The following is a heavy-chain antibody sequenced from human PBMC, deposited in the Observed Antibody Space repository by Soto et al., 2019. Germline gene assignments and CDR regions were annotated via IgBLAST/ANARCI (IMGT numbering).Heavy chain of an antibody. J-gene: IGHJ3*02. Sequence: SETLSLTCTVSGGSISSYYWSWIRQPPGKGLEWIGYIYYSGSTNYNPSLKSRVTISVDTSKNQFSLKLSSVTAADTAVYYCARYSSGWYLSAFDIWGQGTMVTVSS. CDR1: GGSISSYY. D-gene: IGHD6-19*01. V-gene: IGHV4-59*01. CDR3: ARYSSGWYLSAFDI. CDR2: IYYSGST.